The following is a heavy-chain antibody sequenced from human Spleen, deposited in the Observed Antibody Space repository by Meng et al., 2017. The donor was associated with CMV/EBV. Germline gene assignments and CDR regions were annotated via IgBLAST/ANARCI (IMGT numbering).Heavy chain of an antibody. CDR1: GFSFSYYH. CDR3: ASSLRQSIVPSRPDY. J-gene: IGHJ4*02. D-gene: IGHD6-6*01. V-gene: IGHV3-48*01. Sequence: GESLKISCAASGFSFSYYHMNWVRQAPGKGLEWLCFIGGSGTTIYYADSVKGRFTISRDNAKNSLYLQMNSLRAEDTAVYYCASSLRQSIVPSRPDYWGQGVLVTVSS. CDR2: IGGSGTTI.